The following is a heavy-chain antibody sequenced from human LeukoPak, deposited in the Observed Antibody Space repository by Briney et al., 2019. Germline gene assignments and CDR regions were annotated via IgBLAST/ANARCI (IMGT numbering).Heavy chain of an antibody. D-gene: IGHD6-13*01. CDR2: TNSDGSAT. CDR1: GFTFSSFW. Sequence: AGGSLRLSCAASGFTFSSFWMHWVRQAPRKGLVWVSHTNSDGSATDYADSVRGRFTISRDNAKNSLYLQMTSLRAEDTAVYYCVREIAAAHWGQGTLVTVSS. V-gene: IGHV3-74*01. CDR3: VREIAAAH. J-gene: IGHJ4*02.